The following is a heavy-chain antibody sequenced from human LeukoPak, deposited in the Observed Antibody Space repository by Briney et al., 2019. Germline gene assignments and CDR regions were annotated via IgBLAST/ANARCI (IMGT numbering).Heavy chain of an antibody. CDR1: GFTFSSYG. Sequence: LPGRSLRLSCAASGFTFSSYGMHWVRQAPGKGLEWVANIKQDGSEKYYVDSVKGRFTISRDNAKNSLYLQMNSLRAEDTAVYYCATDLTLPGIAVAGPFGYFDYWGQGTLVTVSS. V-gene: IGHV3-7*01. CDR2: IKQDGSEK. CDR3: ATDLTLPGIAVAGPFGYFDY. D-gene: IGHD6-19*01. J-gene: IGHJ4*02.